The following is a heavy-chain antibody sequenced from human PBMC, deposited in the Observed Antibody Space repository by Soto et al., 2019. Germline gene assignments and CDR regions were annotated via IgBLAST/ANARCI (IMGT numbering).Heavy chain of an antibody. CDR1: GFTFRSYA. CDR2: LTTSGGST. Sequence: EVPLLESGGGLVQPGGSLRLSCAASGFTFRSYAMSWVRQSPGRGPEWVSALTTSGGSTYYADSVKGRFIISRDNSKNTLYLQMNSLRAEDPAIYYFAKDDYDPYFGFWGQGTLVTVSS. J-gene: IGHJ4*02. D-gene: IGHD3-22*01. V-gene: IGHV3-23*01. CDR3: AKDDYDPYFGF.